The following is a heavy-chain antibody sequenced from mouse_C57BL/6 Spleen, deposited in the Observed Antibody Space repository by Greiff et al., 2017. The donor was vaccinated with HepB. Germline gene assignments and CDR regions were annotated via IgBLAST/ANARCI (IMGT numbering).Heavy chain of an antibody. Sequence: EVKLVESGPELVKPGASVKISCKASGYSFTGYYMNWVKQSPEKSLEWIGEINPSTGGTTYNQKFKAKATLTVDKSSSTAYMQLKSLTSEDSAVYYCARADGVVGDYWGQGTTLTVSS. J-gene: IGHJ2*01. CDR1: GYSFTGYY. V-gene: IGHV1-42*01. D-gene: IGHD1-1*01. CDR2: INPSTGGT. CDR3: ARADGVVGDY.